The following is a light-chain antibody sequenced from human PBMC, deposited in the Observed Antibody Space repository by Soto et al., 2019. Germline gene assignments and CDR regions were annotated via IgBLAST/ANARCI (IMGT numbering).Light chain of an antibody. J-gene: IGKJ5*01. V-gene: IGKV3-11*01. CDR2: DAS. Sequence: THSRPTLCASSLDRVTLPCRASQSVSSYLAWYQQKPGQAPRLLIYDASNRATGIPARFSGSGSGTDFTLTISSLEPEDFAVYYCQQRSNWRTTFGQGTRLEIK. CDR1: QSVSSY. CDR3: QQRSNWRTT.